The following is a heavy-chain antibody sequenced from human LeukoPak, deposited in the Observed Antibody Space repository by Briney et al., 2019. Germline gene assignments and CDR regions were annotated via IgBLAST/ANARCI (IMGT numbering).Heavy chain of an antibody. J-gene: IGHJ4*02. V-gene: IGHV3-7*01. CDR1: GFTFSHYW. Sequence: GGSLRLSCAASGFTFSHYWMSWVRQAPGKGLERVASIKQDGSQKYYGDSVKGRFTISRDNSKNSLYLQMNSLRAEDTAFYYCAKDDNSWSLDYWGQGTLVTVSS. CDR2: IKQDGSQK. D-gene: IGHD6-13*01. CDR3: AKDDNSWSLDY.